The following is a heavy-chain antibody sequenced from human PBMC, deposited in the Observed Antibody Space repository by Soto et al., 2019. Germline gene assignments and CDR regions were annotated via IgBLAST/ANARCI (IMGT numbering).Heavy chain of an antibody. CDR1: VASISSSISY. CDR2: IHYSVGT. J-gene: IGHJ6*02. V-gene: IGHV4-39*07. D-gene: IGHD3-10*01. CDR3: ARDTRVFRASKIYGMDV. Sequence: PSKTLSVTCTGSVASISSSISYWGWIRQPPGKGLEGIGSIHYSVGTYYSPSLKSRVTLSVDTSKNQFSLKLSSVTAADTAVYNCARDTRVFRASKIYGMDVGGHWTT.